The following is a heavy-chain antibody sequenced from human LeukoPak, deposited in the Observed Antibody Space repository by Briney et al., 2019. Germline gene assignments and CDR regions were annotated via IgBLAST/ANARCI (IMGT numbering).Heavy chain of an antibody. D-gene: IGHD4-17*01. CDR1: GGSFSGYY. CDR3: ARLSYYGDYGPIDY. Sequence: SETLSLTCGVYGGSFSGYYWSWIRQPPGKGQEWIGEINHRGSTNYNPSLKSRVTISVDTSKNRFSLKLTSLTAADTAVYYCARLSYYGDYGPIDYWGQGTLVTVSS. V-gene: IGHV4-34*01. CDR2: INHRGST. J-gene: IGHJ4*02.